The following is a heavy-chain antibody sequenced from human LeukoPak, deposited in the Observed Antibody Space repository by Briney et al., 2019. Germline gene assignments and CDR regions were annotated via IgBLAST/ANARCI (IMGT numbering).Heavy chain of an antibody. Sequence: LSLTCTVSGYSISSGYYWGWIRPPPGKGLEWVSYISSSGSTLYSADSVKGRFTISRDNAKNSLYLQLNSLKTEDTAVYYCTTDLEQLESSDFDYWGQGTLVTVSS. CDR2: ISSSGSTL. J-gene: IGHJ4*02. V-gene: IGHV3-11*01. CDR1: GYSISSGYY. CDR3: TTDLEQLESSDFDY. D-gene: IGHD3-3*01.